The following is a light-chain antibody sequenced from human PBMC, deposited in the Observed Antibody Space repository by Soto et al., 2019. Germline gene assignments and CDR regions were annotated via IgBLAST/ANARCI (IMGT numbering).Light chain of an antibody. CDR2: DAS. CDR3: QQRSNWPIT. Sequence: EIVLTQSPATLSLSPGERATLSCSAIQSVSSYLAWYQQKPGQAPRLLIYDASSRSTDIPARFSGSGSGTDFTLTISSLEPEDFEVYYCQQRSNWPITFGQGTRLEIK. CDR1: QSVSSY. J-gene: IGKJ5*01. V-gene: IGKV3-11*01.